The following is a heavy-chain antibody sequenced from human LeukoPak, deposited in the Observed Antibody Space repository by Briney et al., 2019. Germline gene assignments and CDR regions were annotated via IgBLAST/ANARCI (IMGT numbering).Heavy chain of an antibody. CDR2: IHPNDDST. CDR1: GYSFASYW. D-gene: IGHD7-27*01. CDR3: ARHNNWGFDY. V-gene: IGHV5-51*01. J-gene: IGHJ4*02. Sequence: GEPLKISCKVSGYSFASYWIGWVRQMSGKGLEWMGIIHPNDDSTIYSPSFQGQVTISADKSISTAYLQWSTLKASDTAIYYCARHNNWGFDYWDRGTLVTVSS.